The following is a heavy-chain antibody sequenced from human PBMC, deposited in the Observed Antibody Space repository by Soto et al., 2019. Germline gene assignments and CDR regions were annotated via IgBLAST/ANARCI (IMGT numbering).Heavy chain of an antibody. J-gene: IGHJ4*02. CDR1: GGSISSSSYY. CDR3: ARDGIRGSGSYAY. CDR2: IYYSGST. Sequence: QLQLQESGPGLVKPSETLSLTCTVSGGSISSSSYYWGWIRQPPGKGLEWIGSIYYSGSTYYNPSLKSRVTISVDTSKNQFSLKLSSVTAADTAVYYCARDGIRGSGSYAYWGQGTLVTVSS. D-gene: IGHD3-10*01. V-gene: IGHV4-39*02.